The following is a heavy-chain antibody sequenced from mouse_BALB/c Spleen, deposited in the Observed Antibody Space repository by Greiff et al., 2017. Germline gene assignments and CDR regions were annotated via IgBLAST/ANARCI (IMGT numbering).Heavy chain of an antibody. CDR2: ISSGSSTI. V-gene: IGHV5-17*02. CDR3: ARSGDYDWFAC. J-gene: IGHJ3*01. Sequence: EVKLMESGGGLVQPGGSRKLSCAASGFTFSSFGMHWVRQAPEKGLEWVAYISSGSSTIYYADTVKGRFTISRDNPKNTLFLQMTSLRSEDTAMYYCARSGDYDWFACWGQGTLVTVSA. D-gene: IGHD2-4*01. CDR1: GFTFSSFG.